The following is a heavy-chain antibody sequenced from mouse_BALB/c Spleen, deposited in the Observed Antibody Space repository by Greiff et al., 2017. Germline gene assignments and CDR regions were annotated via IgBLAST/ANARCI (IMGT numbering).Heavy chain of an antibody. Sequence: VQLQQSGAELARPGASVKMSCKASGYTFTSYTMHWVKQRPGQGLEWIGYINPSSGYTNYNQKFKDKATLTADKSSSTAYMQLSSLTSEDSAVYYCARKDYGGNYFYAMDYWGQGTSVTVSS. D-gene: IGHD1-1*02. CDR2: INPSSGYT. CDR1: GYTFTSYT. CDR3: ARKDYGGNYFYAMDY. J-gene: IGHJ4*01. V-gene: IGHV1-4*01.